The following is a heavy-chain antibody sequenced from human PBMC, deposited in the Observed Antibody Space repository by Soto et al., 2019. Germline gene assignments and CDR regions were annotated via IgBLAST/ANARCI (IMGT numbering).Heavy chain of an antibody. Sequence: PGGSLRLSCAASGLTFSNFAMNWVRQAPGKGLEWVSNISDSGGSTYYADSVKGRFTISRDNSKNTLYLQMNSLRGRDTATYYCVKEGSGWYSRGCFDFWGRGTMVTVSS. V-gene: IGHV3-23*01. D-gene: IGHD6-19*01. CDR1: GLTFSNFA. CDR3: VKEGSGWYSRGCFDF. CDR2: ISDSGGST. J-gene: IGHJ3*01.